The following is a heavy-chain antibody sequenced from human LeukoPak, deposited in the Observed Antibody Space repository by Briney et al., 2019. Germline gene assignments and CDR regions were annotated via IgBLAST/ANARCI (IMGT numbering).Heavy chain of an antibody. J-gene: IGHJ3*02. D-gene: IGHD3-22*01. CDR3: AREGYDSSGYYYSFAFDI. Sequence: SGGSLRLSCAASGFTFSSYAMSWVRKAPGKGLEWVSAISGSGGSTYYADSVKGRFTISRDNSKNTLYLQMNSLRAEDTAVYYCAREGYDSSGYYYSFAFDIWGQGTMVTVSS. V-gene: IGHV3-23*01. CDR2: ISGSGGST. CDR1: GFTFSSYA.